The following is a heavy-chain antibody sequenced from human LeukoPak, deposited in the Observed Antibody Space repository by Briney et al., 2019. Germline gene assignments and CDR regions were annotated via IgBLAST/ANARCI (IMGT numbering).Heavy chain of an antibody. CDR2: ISSSSSYT. CDR3: ARALGTEAAGAFDI. Sequence: GGSLRLFCAASGFTFSDYYMSWIRQAPGKGLEWVSYISSSSSYTNYAGSVKGRFTISRDNAKNSLYLQMNSLRAEDTAVYYCARALGTEAAGAFDIWGQGTMVTVSS. CDR1: GFTFSDYY. J-gene: IGHJ3*02. V-gene: IGHV3-11*05. D-gene: IGHD6-13*01.